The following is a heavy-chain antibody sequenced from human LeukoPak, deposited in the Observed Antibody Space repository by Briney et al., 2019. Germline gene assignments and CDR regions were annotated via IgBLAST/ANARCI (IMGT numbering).Heavy chain of an antibody. CDR2: ISGRGDGT. V-gene: IGHV3-23*01. CDR1: GFTFNTYT. D-gene: IGHD3-10*01. J-gene: IGHJ4*02. CDR3: AKGTERYREVSSFDS. Sequence: GGSLRLSCAASGFTFNTYTMNWFRQAPGKGLEGFSAISGRGDGTYYADFVKGRFTISRDNSKNTLFLQMNSLRVEDTATYYCAKGTERYREVSSFDSWGRGTLVAVSS.